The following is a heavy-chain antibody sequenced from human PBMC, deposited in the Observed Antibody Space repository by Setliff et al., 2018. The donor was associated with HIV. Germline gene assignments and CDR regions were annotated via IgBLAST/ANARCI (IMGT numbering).Heavy chain of an antibody. CDR2: IYHTGIT. V-gene: IGHV4-39*01. D-gene: IGHD3-10*01. Sequence: SDTLSLTCTVSGGSITRTPYYWGWIRQPPGKGLEWIGSIYHTGITYDNPSLKSRVTISVDTSKNQISLRLSSVTAADTAVYYCARLSGGMVPNYWGQGTLVTVSS. J-gene: IGHJ4*02. CDR1: GGSITRTPYY. CDR3: ARLSGGMVPNY.